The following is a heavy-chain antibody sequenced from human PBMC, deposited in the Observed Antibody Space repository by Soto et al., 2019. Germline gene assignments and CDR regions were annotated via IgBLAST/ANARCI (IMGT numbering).Heavy chain of an antibody. J-gene: IGHJ2*01. D-gene: IGHD5-12*01. CDR2: IIPIFGTA. Sequence: QVQLVQSGAEVKKPGSSVKVSCKASGGTFSSYAISWVRQAPGQGPEWMGGIIPIFGTANYAQKFQGRVTITADESTSTAYMELSSLRSEDTAVYYCARYHGFWLRNHWYFDLWGRGTLVTVSS. CDR1: GGTFSSYA. V-gene: IGHV1-69*12. CDR3: ARYHGFWLRNHWYFDL.